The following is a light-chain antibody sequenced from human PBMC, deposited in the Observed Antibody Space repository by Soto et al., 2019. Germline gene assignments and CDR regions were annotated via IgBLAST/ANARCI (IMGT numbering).Light chain of an antibody. J-gene: IGLJ1*01. CDR2: ANT. Sequence: HPGSLSEAPRQRCTLSCPRTRSNTGPCYDLPFYRLPPGTSAKLRIYANTIRPSGVPDRFSGYKSGTSASLAITGLQAEDEADYSGQSYDSSLYGYVFGGGTKGTAL. CDR1: RSNTGPCYD. V-gene: IGLV1-40*01. CDR3: QSYDSSLYGYV.